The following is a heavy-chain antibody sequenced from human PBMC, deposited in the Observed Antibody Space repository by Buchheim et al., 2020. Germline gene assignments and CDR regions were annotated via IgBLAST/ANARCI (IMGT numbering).Heavy chain of an antibody. Sequence: EVRLLESGGGLVQPGWSLRLSCAASGFTSGLTFSDHGMTWVRQTPGKGLEWVSSIVNSDTYYADSVKGRFIISRDKSESTLYLQMNSLRAEDTALYYCARFFGFGWFWFDPWGRGT. CDR3: ARFFGFGWFWFDP. D-gene: IGHD3-9*01. CDR2: IVNSDT. V-gene: IGHV3-23*05. J-gene: IGHJ5*02. CDR1: GFTSGLTFSDHG.